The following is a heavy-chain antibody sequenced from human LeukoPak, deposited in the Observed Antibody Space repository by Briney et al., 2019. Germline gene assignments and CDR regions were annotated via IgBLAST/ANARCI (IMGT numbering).Heavy chain of an antibody. CDR2: IKQNGGEK. CDR3: ARTGEAAVFRY. J-gene: IGHJ4*02. CDR1: GFTFSSYW. D-gene: IGHD6-13*01. Sequence: GGSLRLSCAASGFTFSSYWMSWVRQAPGKGLEWVANIKQNGGEKYYVDSVKGRFTISRDNAKNSLYLQMNSLRAEDTAVYYCARTGEAAVFRYWGQGTLVTVSS. V-gene: IGHV3-7*01.